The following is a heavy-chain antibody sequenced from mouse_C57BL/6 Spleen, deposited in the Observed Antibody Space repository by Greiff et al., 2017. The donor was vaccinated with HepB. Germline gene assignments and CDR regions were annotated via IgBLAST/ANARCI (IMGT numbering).Heavy chain of an antibody. Sequence: VQLQQPGAELVRPGTSVKLSCKASGYTFTSYWMHWVKQRPGQGLEWIGVIDPSDSYTNYNQKFKGKATLTVDTSSSTAYMQLSSLTSEDSAVYYCAREAYSNYVFDYWGQGTTLTVSS. CDR3: AREAYSNYVFDY. CDR1: GYTFTSYW. J-gene: IGHJ2*01. CDR2: IDPSDSYT. V-gene: IGHV1-59*01. D-gene: IGHD2-5*01.